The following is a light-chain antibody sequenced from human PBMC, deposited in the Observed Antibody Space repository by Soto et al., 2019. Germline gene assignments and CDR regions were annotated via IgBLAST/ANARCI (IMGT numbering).Light chain of an antibody. CDR3: SSYTSSGALV. V-gene: IGLV2-14*03. CDR2: DVS. J-gene: IGLJ2*01. CDR1: SSDVGGYNY. Sequence: QSALTQSASVSGSPGQSITISCTGTSSDVGGYNYVSWYQQHPGKAPKLMIYDVSNRPSGVSYRFSGSKSGNTASLTISGLQAEDDSDYYCSSYTSSGALVFGGGTKVTVL.